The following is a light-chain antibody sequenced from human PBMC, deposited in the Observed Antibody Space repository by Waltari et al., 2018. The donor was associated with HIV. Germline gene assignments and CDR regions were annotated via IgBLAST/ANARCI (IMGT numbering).Light chain of an antibody. Sequence: SSELTQDPAVSVALGQTVRITCQGDSLRIYYASWYQQKPGQAPLLVIYGKNNRPSGIPDRFSDSSSGNTASLTITGAQAEDEADYYCNSRDSSGNHVVFGGGTRLTVL. CDR2: GKN. CDR1: SLRIYY. V-gene: IGLV3-19*01. CDR3: NSRDSSGNHVV. J-gene: IGLJ2*01.